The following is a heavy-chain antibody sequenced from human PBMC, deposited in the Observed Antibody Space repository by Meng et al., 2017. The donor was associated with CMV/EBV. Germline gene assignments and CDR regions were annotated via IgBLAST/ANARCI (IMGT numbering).Heavy chain of an antibody. CDR2: INPNSGST. CDR1: GYIFTAYY. V-gene: IGHV1-2*02. D-gene: IGHD5-18*01. Sequence: ASVKVSCKASGYIFTAYYIYWVRQAPEQGLEWMGWINPNSGSTHYAQKFRGRVTVTRDASISTAYMELGSLRSDDTAVYYCARTYTANDPFDFWGQGTMVTVSS. CDR3: ARTYTANDPFDF. J-gene: IGHJ3*01.